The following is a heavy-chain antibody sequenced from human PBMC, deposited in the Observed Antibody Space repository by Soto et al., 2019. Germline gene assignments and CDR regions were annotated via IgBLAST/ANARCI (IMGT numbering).Heavy chain of an antibody. Sequence: EVQLVESGGGLVQPGGSLRLSCAASGFTFSDHYMDWLRQAPGKGLEWVGSIRKKVNSYTTEYAASVKGRITISRDDSKNSLYRQMNSLKPEDTAVYYWARPPETYYFDYWGQGTLVTVSS. CDR3: ARPPETYYFDY. J-gene: IGHJ4*02. V-gene: IGHV3-72*01. CDR1: GFTFSDHY. CDR2: IRKKVNSYTT.